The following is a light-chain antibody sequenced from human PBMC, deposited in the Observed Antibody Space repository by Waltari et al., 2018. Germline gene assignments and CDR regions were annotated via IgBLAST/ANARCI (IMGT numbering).Light chain of an antibody. J-gene: IGLJ3*02. Sequence: QLVLTQSPSASASLGASVKITCTLSSGHSSNVVAWHQQQPEKGPRYLMKVNSDGSHSKGDGIPDRFSGSSSGAERYLTISSLQSDDEADYYCQTWGTGIWVF. CDR3: QTWGTGIWV. CDR2: VNSDGSH. CDR1: SGHSSNV. V-gene: IGLV4-69*01.